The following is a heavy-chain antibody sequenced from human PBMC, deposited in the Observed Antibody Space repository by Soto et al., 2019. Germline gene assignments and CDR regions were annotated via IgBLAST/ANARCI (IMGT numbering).Heavy chain of an antibody. CDR2: IYYSGST. CDR1: GGSISSYY. D-gene: IGHD6-13*01. Sequence: SETLSLTCTVSGGSISSYYWSWIRQPPGKGLEWIGYIYYSGSTNYNPSLKSRVTISVDTSKNQFSLKLSSVTAADTAVYYCARVKAAAETRSAEYFQHWGQGTLVTVSS. V-gene: IGHV4-59*01. CDR3: ARVKAAAETRSAEYFQH. J-gene: IGHJ1*01.